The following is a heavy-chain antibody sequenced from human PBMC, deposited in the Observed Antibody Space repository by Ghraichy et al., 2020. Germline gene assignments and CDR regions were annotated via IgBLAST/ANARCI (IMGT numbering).Heavy chain of an antibody. CDR2: IYYSGST. D-gene: IGHD5-18*01. V-gene: IGHV4-59*01. Sequence: SQTLSLTCTVSGGSISSYYWSWIRQPPGKGLEWIGYIYYSGSTNYNPSLKSRVTISVDTSKNQFSLKLSSVTAADTAVYYCARSESRGYSLIWGDWGQGTLVTVSS. CDR1: GGSISSYY. CDR3: ARSESRGYSLIWGD. J-gene: IGHJ4*02.